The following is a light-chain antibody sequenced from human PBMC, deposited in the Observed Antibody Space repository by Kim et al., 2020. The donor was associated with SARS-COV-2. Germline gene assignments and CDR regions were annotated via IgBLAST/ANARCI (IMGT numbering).Light chain of an antibody. CDR1: RSHLWNNY. CDR2: ANN. V-gene: IGLV1-51*01. J-gene: IGLJ2*01. Sequence: GHQVTISCSGSRSHLWNNYVSCYHQLPATAPPLLIYANNTRPSGIPARFSGSKSGTSATLRITGLQTGDEADYYCGTWDSILSAVVFGGGTQLTVL. CDR3: GTWDSILSAVV.